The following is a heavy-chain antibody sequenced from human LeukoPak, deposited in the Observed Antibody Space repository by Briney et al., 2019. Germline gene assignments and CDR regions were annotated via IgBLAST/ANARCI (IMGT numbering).Heavy chain of an antibody. J-gene: IGHJ1*01. CDR2: IKADGSEK. CDR3: ARGHLGLNY. Sequence: HPGGSLRLSCAASGLTFSSFWMSWVRQTPGKGLEWVASIKADGSEKYYVDSVKGRFTISRDNVENSLFLQMNSLRGEDTSVYFCARGHLGLNYWGQGTLVTVSP. V-gene: IGHV3-7*01. CDR1: GLTFSSFW.